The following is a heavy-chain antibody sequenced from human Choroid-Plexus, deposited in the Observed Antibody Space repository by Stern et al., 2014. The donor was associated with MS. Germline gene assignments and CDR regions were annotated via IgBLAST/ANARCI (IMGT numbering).Heavy chain of an antibody. CDR2: VSYDGSNK. J-gene: IGHJ5*02. CDR3: AKDRQYLTYFFDH. V-gene: IGHV3-30*18. Sequence: VQLVASGGGVVQPGRPLRLSCAASGFTFGSCAMHWVRQAPGKGLEWVAGVSYDGSNKYYADSVKGRFTVSRDNSQNALYMQMSSLRAEDTAVYYCAKDRQYLTYFFDHWGQGSLVTVSS. CDR1: GFTFGSCA. D-gene: IGHD2-8*01.